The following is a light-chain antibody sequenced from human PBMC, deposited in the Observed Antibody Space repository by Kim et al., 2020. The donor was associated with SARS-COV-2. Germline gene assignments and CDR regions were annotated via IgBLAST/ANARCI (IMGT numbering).Light chain of an antibody. CDR1: QSIRTY. CDR3: QQSHTAPLLT. V-gene: IGKV1-39*01. CDR2: AAS. Sequence: DIQMTQSPSSLAASVGDRVTIACRAGQSIRTYLNWYQQKPGKAPKLPIYAASTLQSGVPSRFSGSGSGTDFTLTISSLQPEDFATYDCQQSHTAPLLTFGGGTKLEI. J-gene: IGKJ4*01.